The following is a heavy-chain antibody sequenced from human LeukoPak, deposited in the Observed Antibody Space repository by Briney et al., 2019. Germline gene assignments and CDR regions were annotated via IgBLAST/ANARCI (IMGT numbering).Heavy chain of an antibody. CDR3: ARVEGNSDAFDI. CDR2: IYYSGST. D-gene: IGHD4-23*01. Sequence: SETLSLTCTVSGGSISSSSYYWGWIRQPPGKGLEWIGSIYYSGSTYYNPSLKSRVTISVDTSKNQFSLKLSSVTAADTAVYYCARVEGNSDAFDIWGQGTMVTVSS. J-gene: IGHJ3*02. V-gene: IGHV4-39*07. CDR1: GGSISSSSYY.